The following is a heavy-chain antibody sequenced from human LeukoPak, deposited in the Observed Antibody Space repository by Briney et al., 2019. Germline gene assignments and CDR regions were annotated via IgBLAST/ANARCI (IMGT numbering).Heavy chain of an antibody. J-gene: IGHJ4*02. CDR3: ARGGYSYGYGDY. Sequence: PLETLSLTCTVSGGSISSYYWSWVRQPPGKELEWIGYIYYSGSTSYNPSLKSRVTISVDTSKNQFSLKLSSVTAADTAVYYCARGGYSYGYGDYWGQGTLVTVSS. V-gene: IGHV4-59*12. CDR2: IYYSGST. CDR1: GGSISSYY. D-gene: IGHD5-18*01.